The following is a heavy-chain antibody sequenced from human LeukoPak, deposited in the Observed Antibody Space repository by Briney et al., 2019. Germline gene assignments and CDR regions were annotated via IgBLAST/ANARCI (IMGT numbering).Heavy chain of an antibody. Sequence: GGSLRLSCAASGFTFSSYWMSWVRQAPGKGLEWLSFITSSGSIIYYADSVKGRFTISRDNAKNSLYLQMNSLRAEDTAVYYCARDIGGSYTAIDYWGQGTLVTVSS. V-gene: IGHV3-48*04. D-gene: IGHD1-26*01. CDR2: ITSSGSII. CDR3: ARDIGGSYTAIDY. J-gene: IGHJ4*02. CDR1: GFTFSSYW.